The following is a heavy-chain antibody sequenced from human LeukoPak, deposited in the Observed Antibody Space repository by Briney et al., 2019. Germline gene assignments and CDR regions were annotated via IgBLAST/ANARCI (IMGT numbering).Heavy chain of an antibody. D-gene: IGHD6-19*01. J-gene: IGHJ4*02. CDR2: ISAYNGNT. CDR3: ARVRYSSGWYIRPTIDY. Sequence: GASVKVSCKASGYTFTSYGISWVRQAPGQGLEWMGWISAYNGNTNYAQKLQGRVTMTTDTSTSTAYMELRSLRSDDTAVYYCARVRYSSGWYIRPTIDYWGQGTLVTVPS. V-gene: IGHV1-18*01. CDR1: GYTFTSYG.